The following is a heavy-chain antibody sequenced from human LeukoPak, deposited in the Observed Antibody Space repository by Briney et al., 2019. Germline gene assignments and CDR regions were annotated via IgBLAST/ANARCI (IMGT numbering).Heavy chain of an antibody. CDR2: INHSGST. D-gene: IGHD3-10*01. Sequence: NPSETLSLTCAVYGGSFSGYYWSWIRQPPGKGLEWIGEINHSGSTTYNPSLKSRVTISVETSKNQFSLKLSSVTAADTAVCYCVRVTMVRGVIRHFDYWGQGTLVTVSS. CDR1: GGSFSGYY. J-gene: IGHJ4*02. CDR3: VRVTMVRGVIRHFDY. V-gene: IGHV4-34*01.